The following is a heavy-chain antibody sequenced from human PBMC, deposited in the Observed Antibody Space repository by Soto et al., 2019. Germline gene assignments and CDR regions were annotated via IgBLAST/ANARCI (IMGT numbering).Heavy chain of an antibody. V-gene: IGHV3-48*01. J-gene: IGHJ4*02. D-gene: IGHD6-13*01. CDR3: ARDYEWRSIAAVVPYKGFDY. CDR2: ISSSSSTI. CDR1: GFTFSSYS. Sequence: GGSLRLSCAASGFTFSSYSMNWVRQAPGKGLEWVSYISSSSSTIYYADSVKGRFTISRDNAKNSLYLQMNSLRAEDTAVYYCARDYEWRSIAAVVPYKGFDYWGQGTLVTVSS.